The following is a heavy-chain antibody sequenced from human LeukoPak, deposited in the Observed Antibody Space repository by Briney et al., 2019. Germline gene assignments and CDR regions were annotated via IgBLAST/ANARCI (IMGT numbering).Heavy chain of an antibody. D-gene: IGHD3-9*01. J-gene: IGHJ5*02. CDR2: IYQNGNT. Sequence: PSETLSLTCTVSGYSITTGYYWAWIRPPPGRGLEWIGIIYQNGNTYYTPSLKSRVTMSGDTSKNQFSLKMNSVTAADTAVYFCARGDYYNLLTSSYTFCFDPWGQGTLVTVSS. V-gene: IGHV4-38-2*02. CDR1: GYSITTGYY. CDR3: ARGDYYNLLTSSYTFCFDP.